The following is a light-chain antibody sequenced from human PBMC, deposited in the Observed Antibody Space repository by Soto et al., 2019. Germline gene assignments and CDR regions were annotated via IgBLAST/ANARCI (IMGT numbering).Light chain of an antibody. V-gene: IGKV3-20*01. J-gene: IGKJ1*01. CDR2: GAS. CDR3: QQYATSPRT. Sequence: ENVLTQSPGTLSLSPGEEATLSCRASQNVSNNFLAWYQQIPGQPPRLLIYGASSRATGIPDRFSGRGSGTDFTLTISRVEPEDFLVYYCQQYATSPRTFGQGTKVDIK. CDR1: QNVSNNF.